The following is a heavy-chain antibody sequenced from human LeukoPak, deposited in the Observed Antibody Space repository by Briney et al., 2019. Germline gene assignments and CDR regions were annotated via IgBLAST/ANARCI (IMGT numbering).Heavy chain of an antibody. V-gene: IGHV3-11*04. CDR2: ISSGGSTT. J-gene: IGHJ4*02. Sequence: GGSLRLSCAATGFIFSDYYMSWIRQAPGKGLECVSYISSGGSTTYYADSVKGRFTISRDNAKNSLYLQMNGLRAEDTAVYYCARLPRPGHYYFAYWGQGTLVTVSS. CDR1: GFIFSDYY. CDR3: ARLPRPGHYYFAY.